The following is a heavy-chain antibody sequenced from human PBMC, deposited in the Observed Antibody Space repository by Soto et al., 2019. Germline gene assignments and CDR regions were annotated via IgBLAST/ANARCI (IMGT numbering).Heavy chain of an antibody. J-gene: IGHJ4*02. CDR3: ARLITIFGVEDY. CDR2: IYYSGST. V-gene: IGHV4-39*01. CDR1: GGSISSSSYY. D-gene: IGHD3-3*01. Sequence: QLQLQESGPGLVKPSETLSLTCTVSGGSISSSSYYWGWIRQPPGKGLEWIGSIYYSGSTYYNPSLKSRVTISVDTSKNQFSLKLSSVTAADTAVYYCARLITIFGVEDYWGQGTLVTVSS.